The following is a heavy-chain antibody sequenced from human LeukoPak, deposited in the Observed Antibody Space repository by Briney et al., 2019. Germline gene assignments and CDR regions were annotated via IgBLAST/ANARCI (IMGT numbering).Heavy chain of an antibody. CDR3: ARVLSPYSSSFPPRHNWFAP. J-gene: IGHJ5*02. D-gene: IGHD6-13*01. CDR2: ISAYNGNT. CDR1: GYTFTSYG. V-gene: IGHV1-18*04. Sequence: ASVKLSCKASGYTFTSYGISWVRQAPGQGLEWMGWISAYNGNTNHAQKLQGRVTMTTDTSTSTAYMELRSLRSDDTAVYYCARVLSPYSSSFPPRHNWFAPWGQGTLVTVSS.